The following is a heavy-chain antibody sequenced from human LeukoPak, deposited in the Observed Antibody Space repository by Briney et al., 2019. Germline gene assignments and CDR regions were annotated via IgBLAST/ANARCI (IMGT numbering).Heavy chain of an antibody. CDR3: ARGGTSNPYYYSYMDV. CDR2: ISAYNGNT. V-gene: IGHV1-18*01. J-gene: IGHJ6*03. D-gene: IGHD4-23*01. Sequence: ASVKVSCKAFGYTFNSYVISWVRQAPGQGLEWMGWISAYNGNTNSAQKLQGRVTMTTDTSTSTAYMELRSLRSDDTAVYYCARGGTSNPYYYSYMDVWGKGTTVTVSS. CDR1: GYTFNSYV.